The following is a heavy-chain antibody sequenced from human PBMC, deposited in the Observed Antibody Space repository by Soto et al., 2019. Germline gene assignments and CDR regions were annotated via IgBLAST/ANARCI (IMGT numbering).Heavy chain of an antibody. CDR2: IIPIFGTA. J-gene: IGHJ3*02. V-gene: IGHV1-69*13. CDR1: GCTFSSYA. CDR3: ARGDSFLYYYDSSVMGAFDI. Sequence: SVKVSCKASGCTFSSYAISWVRQAPGQGLEWMGGIIPIFGTANYAQKFQGRVTITADESTSTAYMELSSLRSEDTAVYYCARGDSFLYYYDSSVMGAFDIWGQGTMVTVSS. D-gene: IGHD3-22*01.